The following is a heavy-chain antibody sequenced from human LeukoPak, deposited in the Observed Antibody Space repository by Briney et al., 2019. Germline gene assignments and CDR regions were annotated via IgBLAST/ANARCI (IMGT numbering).Heavy chain of an antibody. Sequence: PSETLSLTCTVSGGSISSSSYYWGWIRQPPGKGLEWIGSIYYSGSTYYNPSLKSRVTISVDTSKNQFSLKLSSVTAADTAVYYCARLGYCYGHIDYWGQGTLVTVSS. CDR2: IYYSGST. J-gene: IGHJ4*02. V-gene: IGHV4-39*01. D-gene: IGHD5-18*01. CDR3: ARLGYCYGHIDY. CDR1: GGSISSSSYY.